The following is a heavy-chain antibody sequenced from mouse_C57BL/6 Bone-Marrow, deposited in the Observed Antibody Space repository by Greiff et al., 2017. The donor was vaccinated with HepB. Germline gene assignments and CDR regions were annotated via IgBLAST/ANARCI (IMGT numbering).Heavy chain of an antibody. CDR3: ARYRFYYYAMDY. V-gene: IGHV5-6*01. CDR1: GFTFSSYG. Sequence: EVKLVESGGDLVKPGGSLKLSCAASGFTFSSYGMSWVRQTPDKRLEWVATISSGGSYTYYPDSVKGRFTISRDNAKNTLYLQMSSLKSEDTAMYYCARYRFYYYAMDYWGQGTSVTVSS. J-gene: IGHJ4*01. CDR2: ISSGGSYT.